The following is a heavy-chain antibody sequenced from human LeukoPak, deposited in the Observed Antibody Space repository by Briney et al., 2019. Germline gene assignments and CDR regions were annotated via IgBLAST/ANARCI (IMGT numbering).Heavy chain of an antibody. Sequence: GSLRLSCAASGFTFSSYTMSWVRQAPGKGLEWVSAISGGGISTYYADSVKGRFTISRDNSKNTLYLQMNSLRVEDTAVYYCAKDPPRAAWFSADYTNYGDWGQGTLVTVSS. V-gene: IGHV3-23*01. J-gene: IGHJ4*02. CDR3: AKDPPRAAWFSADYTNYGD. CDR2: ISGGGIST. D-gene: IGHD4-11*01. CDR1: GFTFSSYT.